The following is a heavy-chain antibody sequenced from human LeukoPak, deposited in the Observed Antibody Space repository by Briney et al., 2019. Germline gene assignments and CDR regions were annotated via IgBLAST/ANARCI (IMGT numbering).Heavy chain of an antibody. D-gene: IGHD6-13*01. CDR3: ARGQYSCSWWDFDY. Sequence: ASVKVSCKASGYTFTSYGISWVRQAPGQGLEWMRWISAYNGNTNYAQKLQGRVTMTTDTSTSTAYMELRSLRSDDTAVYYCARGQYSCSWWDFDYWGQGTLVTVSS. J-gene: IGHJ4*02. CDR1: GYTFTSYG. V-gene: IGHV1-18*01. CDR2: ISAYNGNT.